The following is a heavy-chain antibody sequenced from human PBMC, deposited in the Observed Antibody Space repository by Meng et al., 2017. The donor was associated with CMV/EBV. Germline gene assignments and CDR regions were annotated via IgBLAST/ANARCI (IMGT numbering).Heavy chain of an antibody. CDR3: ARVTSRVAGAFDY. J-gene: IGHJ4*02. CDR1: GGSISSGDYY. D-gene: IGHD1-14*01. CDR2: IYYSGST. Sequence: QVQLQEYGPGLVKPSQTLSLTCTVSGGSISSGDYYWSWIRHPPGKGLEWIGYIYYSGSTYYNPSLKSRVTISVDTSKNQFSLKLSSVTAADTAVYYCARVTSRVAGAFDYWGQGTLVTVSS. V-gene: IGHV4-30-4*08.